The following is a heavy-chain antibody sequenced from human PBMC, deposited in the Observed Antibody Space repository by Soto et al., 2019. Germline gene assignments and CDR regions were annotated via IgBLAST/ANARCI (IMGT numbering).Heavy chain of an antibody. CDR3: ARGGPPALGAFDI. CDR1: GGSISSGGYS. CDR2: IYHSGST. Sequence: SETLSLTCAVSGGSISSGGYSWSWIRQPPGKGLEWIGYIYHSGSTYYNPSLKRRVTISVDRSKNQFSLKLSSVTAADTAVYYCARGGPPALGAFDIWGQGTMVTVSS. D-gene: IGHD3-16*01. V-gene: IGHV4-30-2*01. J-gene: IGHJ3*02.